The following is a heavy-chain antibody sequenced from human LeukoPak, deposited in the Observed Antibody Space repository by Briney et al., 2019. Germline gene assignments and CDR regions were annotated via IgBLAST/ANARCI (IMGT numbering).Heavy chain of an antibody. D-gene: IGHD3-9*01. CDR3: ARQYDWSLDY. CDR1: GDSISGYY. Sequence: SETLSLTCTVSGDSISGYYWSWVRQPAGKGLEWIGRIYTNGATNHNPSLKSRLTMSVDTSKNQFSLKLSSVTAADTAVYYCARQYDWSLDYWGQGTLVTVSS. J-gene: IGHJ4*02. CDR2: IYTNGAT. V-gene: IGHV4-4*07.